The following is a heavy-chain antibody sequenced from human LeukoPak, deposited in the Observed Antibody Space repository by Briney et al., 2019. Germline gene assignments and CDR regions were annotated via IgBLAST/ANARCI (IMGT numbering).Heavy chain of an antibody. V-gene: IGHV3-53*01. CDR1: GFTVSSNY. CDR2: IYSGGST. J-gene: IGHJ4*02. Sequence: GGSLRLSCAASGFTVSSNYMSWVRQAPGKGLEWVSVIYSGGSTYYADSVKGRFTISRDNSKNTLYLQMNSLRAEDTAVYYCARDSLDYDSSGYYRGGFDYWGQGTLVTVSS. CDR3: ARDSLDYDSSGYYRGGFDY. D-gene: IGHD3-22*01.